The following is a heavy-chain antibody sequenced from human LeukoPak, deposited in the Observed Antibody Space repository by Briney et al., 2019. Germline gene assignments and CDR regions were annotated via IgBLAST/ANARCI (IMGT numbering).Heavy chain of an antibody. Sequence: PSETLSLTCTVSGGSISSSSYYWGWIRQPPGKGLEWIVSIYYSGSTYYNPSLKSRVTISVDTSKNQFSLKLSSVTAAGTAVYYCARQAYSNYVGFDYWGQGTLVTVSS. V-gene: IGHV4-39*01. CDR2: IYYSGST. J-gene: IGHJ4*02. CDR3: ARQAYSNYVGFDY. CDR1: GGSISSSSYY. D-gene: IGHD4-11*01.